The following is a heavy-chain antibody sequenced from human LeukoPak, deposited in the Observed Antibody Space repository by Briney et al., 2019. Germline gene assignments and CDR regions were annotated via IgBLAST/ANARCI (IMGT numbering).Heavy chain of an antibody. V-gene: IGHV4-4*07. CDR2: IYTTGST. CDR3: ARDYGSGNWFDP. D-gene: IGHD6-19*01. J-gene: IGHJ5*02. CDR1: GGSISSYC. Sequence: SETLSLTCTVSGGSISSYCWSWIRQPAGKGLEWIGRIYTTGSTNYNPSLKSRVTMSVDTSKNHFSLKLTSVTAADTAVYYCARDYGSGNWFDPWGQGTLVTVSS.